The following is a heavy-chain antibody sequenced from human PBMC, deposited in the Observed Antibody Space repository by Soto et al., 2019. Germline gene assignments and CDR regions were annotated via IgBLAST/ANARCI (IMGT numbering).Heavy chain of an antibody. Sequence: EVQLVESGGGLVQPGRSLRLSCAASGFTFDDYAMHWVRQAPGKGLEWVSGISWNSGSIGYADSVKDRFTISRDNAKNSLYLQMNSLRAEDTALYYCAKDMGKYYDFWSGYYFRDYYGMDVWGQGTTVTVSS. CDR1: GFTFDDYA. V-gene: IGHV3-9*01. J-gene: IGHJ6*02. CDR2: ISWNSGSI. CDR3: AKDMGKYYDFWSGYYFRDYYGMDV. D-gene: IGHD3-3*01.